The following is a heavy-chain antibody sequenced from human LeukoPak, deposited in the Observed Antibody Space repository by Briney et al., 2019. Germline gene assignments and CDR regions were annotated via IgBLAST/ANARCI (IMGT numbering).Heavy chain of an antibody. V-gene: IGHV3-30*02. Sequence: GGSLRLSCAASGFTFSSYGMHWVRQAPGKGLEWVAFIRYDGSNKYYADSAKGRFTISRDNSKNTLYLQMNSLRAEDMALYYCAKDGSDSGSYQGYYFDYWGQGTLVTVSS. J-gene: IGHJ4*02. CDR3: AKDGSDSGSYQGYYFDY. D-gene: IGHD1-26*01. CDR2: IRYDGSNK. CDR1: GFTFSSYG.